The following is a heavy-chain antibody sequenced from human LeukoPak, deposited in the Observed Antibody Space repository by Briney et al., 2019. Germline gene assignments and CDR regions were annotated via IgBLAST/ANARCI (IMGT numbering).Heavy chain of an antibody. Sequence: SETLSLTCTVSGVSISSTISYWGWIRQPPGKGLEWIGSIYYSGSTYYNPSLKSRVTISVDTSKNQFSLKLSSVTAADTAVYYCARGTVGATEFDYWGQGTLVTVSS. V-gene: IGHV4-39*07. J-gene: IGHJ4*02. CDR3: ARGTVGATEFDY. D-gene: IGHD1-26*01. CDR1: GVSISSTISY. CDR2: IYYSGST.